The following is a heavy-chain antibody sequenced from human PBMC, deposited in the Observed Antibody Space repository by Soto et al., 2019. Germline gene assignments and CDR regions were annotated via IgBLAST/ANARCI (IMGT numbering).Heavy chain of an antibody. J-gene: IGHJ6*02. Sequence: PSETLSLTCTVSGGSISSSSYYWGWIRQPPGKGLEWIGSIYYSGSTYYNPSLKSRVTISVDTSKNQFSLKLSSVTAADTAVYYCARHSAIGGGMDVWGQGATVPVSS. D-gene: IGHD1-26*01. CDR1: GGSISSSSYY. CDR3: ARHSAIGGGMDV. CDR2: IYYSGST. V-gene: IGHV4-39*01.